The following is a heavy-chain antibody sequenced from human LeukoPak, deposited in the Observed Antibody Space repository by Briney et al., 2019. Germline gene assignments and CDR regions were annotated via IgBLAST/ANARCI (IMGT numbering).Heavy chain of an antibody. CDR1: GGSICSGGYY. V-gene: IGHV4-31*03. J-gene: IGHJ6*02. CDR2: IYYSGST. CDR3: ARDKEVRGVSYYYYDGMDV. D-gene: IGHD3-10*01. Sequence: PSQTLSLTCTVSGGSICSGGYYWSWIRQHPGKGLEWIANIYYSGSTYYNPSLKSRVTISVDTSKNQFSLKLSSVTAADTAVYYCARDKEVRGVSYYYYDGMDVWGQGTTVTVSS.